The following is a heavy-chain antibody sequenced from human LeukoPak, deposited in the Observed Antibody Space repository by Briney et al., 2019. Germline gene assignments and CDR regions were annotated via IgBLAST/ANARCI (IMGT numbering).Heavy chain of an antibody. V-gene: IGHV3-66*01. J-gene: IGHJ4*02. CDR3: ARGYSSSWSFDY. CDR1: GFTVSSNY. CDR2: IYSGGST. D-gene: IGHD6-13*01. Sequence: GGSLRLSCAASGFTVSSNYMSWVRRAPGKGLEWVSVIYSGGSTYYADSVKGRFTISRDNSKNTLYLQMNSLRAEDTAVYYCARGYSSSWSFDYWGQGTLVTVSS.